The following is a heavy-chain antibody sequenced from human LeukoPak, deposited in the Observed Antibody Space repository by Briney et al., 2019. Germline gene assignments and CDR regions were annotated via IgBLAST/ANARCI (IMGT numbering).Heavy chain of an antibody. CDR2: IYYSGST. Sequence: PSETLSLTCTVSGGSISSYYWSWIRQPPGKGLEWTGYIYYSGSTYYNPSLKSRVTISVDTSKNQFSLKLSSVTAADTAVYYCARVYYDSPYFDYWGQGTLVTVSS. CDR3: ARVYYDSPYFDY. CDR1: GGSISSYY. D-gene: IGHD3-22*01. J-gene: IGHJ4*02. V-gene: IGHV4-59*08.